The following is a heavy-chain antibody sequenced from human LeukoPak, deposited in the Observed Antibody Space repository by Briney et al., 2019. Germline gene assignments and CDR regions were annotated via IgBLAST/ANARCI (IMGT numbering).Heavy chain of an antibody. D-gene: IGHD3-3*01. CDR2: ISVASNT. CDR3: ADYGVSGVRNNFY. V-gene: IGHV3-23*01. Sequence: TGGSLRLSCAASGLPFSRYAMRWVRQAPGKALEGVSTISVASNTFYADSVKGRFTISRDNSRNTVYLQMTSLRADDTAVYYCADYGVSGVRNNFYWGQGTLVTVSS. J-gene: IGHJ4*02. CDR1: GLPFSRYA.